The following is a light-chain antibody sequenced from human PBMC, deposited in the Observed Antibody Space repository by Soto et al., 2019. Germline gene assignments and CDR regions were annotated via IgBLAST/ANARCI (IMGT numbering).Light chain of an antibody. J-gene: IGKJ1*01. Sequence: DLHMTQFXPSFPPHVADGSTTTCRASQGIRKWLEWFKKKKGKEXKXXXYTESPLNSGVQSRLSGSGSGKDFTITISRMQPEDFATYYCQEYNSCRLTFGEGTKVDI. CDR1: QGIRKW. V-gene: IGKV1-12*01. CDR2: TES. CDR3: QEYNSCRLT.